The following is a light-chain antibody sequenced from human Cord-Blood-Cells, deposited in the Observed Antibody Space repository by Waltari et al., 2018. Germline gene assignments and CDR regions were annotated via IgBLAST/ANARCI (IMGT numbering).Light chain of an antibody. Sequence: EIVLTKSPATLSWSPGESGTLSCRASQSVSSYLAWYQQKPGQAPRLLIYDASNRAPGIPARFSGSGSGTDFTLTISSLEPEDFAVYYCQQRSNWWTFGQGTKVEIK. CDR2: DAS. CDR1: QSVSSY. V-gene: IGKV3-11*01. CDR3: QQRSNWWT. J-gene: IGKJ1*01.